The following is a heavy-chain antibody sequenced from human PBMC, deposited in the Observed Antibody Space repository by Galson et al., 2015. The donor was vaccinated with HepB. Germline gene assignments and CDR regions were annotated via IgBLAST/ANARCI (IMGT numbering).Heavy chain of an antibody. CDR1: GFTFSGSA. CDR3: TRFGGNGPLNGY. J-gene: IGHJ4*02. Sequence: SLRLSCAASGFTFSGSAMHWVRQASGKGLEWVGRIRSKANSYATAYAASVKGRFTISRDDSKNTAYLQMNSLKTEDTAVYYCTRFGGNGPLNGYWGQGTLVTVSS. D-gene: IGHD3-10*01. V-gene: IGHV3-73*01. CDR2: IRSKANSYAT.